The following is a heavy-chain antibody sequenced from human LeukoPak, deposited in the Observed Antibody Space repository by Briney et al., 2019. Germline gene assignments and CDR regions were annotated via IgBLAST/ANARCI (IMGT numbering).Heavy chain of an antibody. CDR2: INWNGRIT. J-gene: IGHJ6*03. Sequence: GGSLRLSFAASGFTFDDYAMNWVRQVPGRGLEWVSGINWNGRITEYADSVKDRFTISRQNTKNSLYLYMNNLGGEDTALYFCARGSVQLWLRDTYYYMDVWGKGTTVTVSS. V-gene: IGHV3-20*03. CDR1: GFTFDDYA. D-gene: IGHD5-18*01. CDR3: ARGSVQLWLRDTYYYMDV.